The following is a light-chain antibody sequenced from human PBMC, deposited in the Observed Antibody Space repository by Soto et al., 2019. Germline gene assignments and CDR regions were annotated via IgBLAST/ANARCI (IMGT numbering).Light chain of an antibody. Sequence: EIVLTQSPGTLSLSPGERATLSCRASQSVSSSYLAWYQQKPGQAPRLLIYGASSRDTGIPDRFSGSGSGTDLTLTISRLEPEDSAVYYCQRYGSSPKTFGRGTKVEIK. CDR2: GAS. V-gene: IGKV3-20*01. CDR3: QRYGSSPKT. J-gene: IGKJ1*01. CDR1: QSVSSSY.